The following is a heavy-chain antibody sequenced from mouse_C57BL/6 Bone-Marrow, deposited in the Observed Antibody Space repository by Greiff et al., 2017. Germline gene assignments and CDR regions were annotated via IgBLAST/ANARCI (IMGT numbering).Heavy chain of an antibody. V-gene: IGHV1-52*01. CDR1: GYTFTSYW. CDR2: IDPSDSET. Sequence: VQLQQPGAELVRPGSSVKLSCKASGYTFTSYWMHWVKQRPIQGLEWIGNIDPSDSETHYNQKFKDKATLTVDKSSSTAYMQLSSLTSEDSAVYYCARGVYYGSPYYFDYWGQGTTLTFSS. J-gene: IGHJ2*01. CDR3: ARGVYYGSPYYFDY. D-gene: IGHD2-2*01.